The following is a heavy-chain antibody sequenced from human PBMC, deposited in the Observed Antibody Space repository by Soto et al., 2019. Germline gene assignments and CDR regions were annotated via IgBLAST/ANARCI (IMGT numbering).Heavy chain of an antibody. CDR1: GYSFTSFP. V-gene: IGHV1-3*01. Sequence: QVQLVQSGAEVKKPGASVKVSCKASGYSFTSFPIHWVRQAPGQGLECMGWINAANGYTRYSQKFQGRVTINRDTPANTAYMDLSSLTAEDTAVYYCARGGGLDDWGQGTLITVSS. D-gene: IGHD3-10*01. J-gene: IGHJ4*02. CDR2: INAANGYT. CDR3: ARGGGLDD.